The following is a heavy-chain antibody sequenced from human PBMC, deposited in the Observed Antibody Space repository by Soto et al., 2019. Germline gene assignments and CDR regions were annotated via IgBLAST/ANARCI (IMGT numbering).Heavy chain of an antibody. J-gene: IGHJ4*02. D-gene: IGHD1-26*01. V-gene: IGHV3-30*03. CDR2: ISYDGSNK. CDR1: GFTFSSYG. CDR3: ARGAESGSYLDY. Sequence: QVQLVESGGGVVQPGRSLRLSCAASGFTFSSYGMHWVRQAPGKGLEWVAVISYDGSNKYYADSVKGRFSISRDNSKNTLYLQMNSLRAEDTAEYYCARGAESGSYLDYWGQGTLVTVSS.